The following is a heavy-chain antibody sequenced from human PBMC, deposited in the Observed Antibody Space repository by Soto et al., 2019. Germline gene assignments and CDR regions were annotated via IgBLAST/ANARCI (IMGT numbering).Heavy chain of an antibody. J-gene: IGHJ2*01. Sequence: EVQLVESGGGLVQPGGSLKLSCAASGFTFSGSAMHWVRQASGKGLEWVGRIRSKANNYATAYAASVKGRFTISRDDXKNTXYXQMNSLKTEDTAVYYCTRHALQYCGGDCYLLPYFDLWGRGTLVTVSS. V-gene: IGHV3-73*02. CDR2: IRSKANNYAT. CDR1: GFTFSGSA. D-gene: IGHD2-21*02. CDR3: TRHALQYCGGDCYLLPYFDL.